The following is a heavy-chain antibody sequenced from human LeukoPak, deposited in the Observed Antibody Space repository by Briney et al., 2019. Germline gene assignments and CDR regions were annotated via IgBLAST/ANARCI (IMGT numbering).Heavy chain of an antibody. V-gene: IGHV4-31*03. CDR3: AREGAAAGTFDP. D-gene: IGHD6-13*01. CDR1: GGSISSGGYY. Sequence: SETLSLTCTVSGGSISSGGYYWSWIRQHPGKGLEWIGYIYYSGSTYYNPSLKSRVTISVDTSKNQFSLKLSSVTAADTAVYYCAREGAAAGTFDPWGQGTLVTVSS. J-gene: IGHJ5*02. CDR2: IYYSGST.